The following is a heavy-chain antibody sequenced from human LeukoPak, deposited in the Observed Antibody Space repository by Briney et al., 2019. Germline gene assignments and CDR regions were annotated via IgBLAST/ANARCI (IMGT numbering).Heavy chain of an antibody. V-gene: IGHV1-69*05. J-gene: IGHJ6*02. CDR3: ARDKAASYYYYYGMDV. D-gene: IGHD2-15*01. CDR2: IIPIFGTA. Sequence: SVKVSCKASGGTFSSYAISWVRQAPGQGLEWMGGIIPIFGTANYAQKFQGRVTITTDESTSTAYMELSSLRSEDTAVYYCARDKAASYYYYYGMDVWGQGTTVTASS. CDR1: GGTFSSYA.